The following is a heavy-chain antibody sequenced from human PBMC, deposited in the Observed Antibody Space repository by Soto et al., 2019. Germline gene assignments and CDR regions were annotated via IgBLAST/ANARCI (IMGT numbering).Heavy chain of an antibody. Sequence: VKVSCKASGGTFSSYAISWVRQAPGQGLEWMGGIIPIFGTANYAQKFQGRVTITADESTSTAYMELSSLRSEDTAVYYCARASSSWDSSGYYYLSAFDIWGQGTMVTVSS. CDR2: IIPIFGTA. CDR3: ARASSSWDSSGYYYLSAFDI. J-gene: IGHJ3*02. CDR1: GGTFSSYA. V-gene: IGHV1-69*13. D-gene: IGHD3-22*01.